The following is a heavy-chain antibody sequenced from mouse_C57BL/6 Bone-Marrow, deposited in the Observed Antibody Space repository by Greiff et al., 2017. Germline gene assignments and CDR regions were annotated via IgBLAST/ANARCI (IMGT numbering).Heavy chain of an antibody. Sequence: EVKVVESGGGLVQPKGSLKLSCAASGFTFNTYAMHWVRQAPGQGLEWVAGIRSKSSNYATYYADSVKDRFTISRDDSQSMLYLQMNNLKTEDTAMYYCVRDDGYYVFAYWGQGTLVTVSA. J-gene: IGHJ3*01. CDR3: VRDDGYYVFAY. D-gene: IGHD2-3*01. CDR1: GFTFNTYA. V-gene: IGHV10-3*01. CDR2: IRSKSSNYAT.